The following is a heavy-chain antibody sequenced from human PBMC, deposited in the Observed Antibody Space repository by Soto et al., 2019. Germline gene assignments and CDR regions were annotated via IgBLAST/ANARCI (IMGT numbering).Heavy chain of an antibody. J-gene: IGHJ6*02. Sequence: ASVKVSCKASGYTFTGYYMHWVRQAPGQGLEWMGWINPNSGGTNYAQKFQGRVTMTRDTSISTAYMELSRLRSDDTAVYYCARVVVPAATPYYYYGMDVWGQGTTVTVS. CDR3: ARVVVPAATPYYYYGMDV. CDR2: INPNSGGT. V-gene: IGHV1-2*02. CDR1: GYTFTGYY. D-gene: IGHD2-2*02.